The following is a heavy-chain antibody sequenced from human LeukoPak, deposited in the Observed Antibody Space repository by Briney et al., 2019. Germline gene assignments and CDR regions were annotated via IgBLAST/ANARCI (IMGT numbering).Heavy chain of an antibody. Sequence: QPGGSLRLSCAASGFTFSSYAMSWVRQAPGKGLEWVSAISSGGTPYYAASVRGRFIISRDTSTNTLYLQVKSLTAEDTAVYYCAKPEVGVASIDCWGQGTLVTVSS. CDR2: ISSGGTP. J-gene: IGHJ4*02. D-gene: IGHD2-2*01. CDR1: GFTFSSYA. CDR3: AKPEVGVASIDC. V-gene: IGHV3-23*01.